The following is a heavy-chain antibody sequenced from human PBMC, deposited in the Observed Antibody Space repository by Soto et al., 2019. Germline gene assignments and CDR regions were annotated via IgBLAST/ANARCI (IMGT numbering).Heavy chain of an antibody. V-gene: IGHV4-31*03. J-gene: IGHJ5*02. D-gene: IGHD2-15*01. CDR3: SRYGGTLGDFDP. CDR1: GGSISSSSCY. Sequence: QVQLQESGPGLVKPSQTLSLTCTVSGGSISSSSCYWWSWIRQCPGKGLEWIGYSNYGGTAYYTPSLHSRLSISSDTSMNQFSLRLTAVTAADTAVYFCSRYGGTLGDFDPWGHGTMVTVSS. CDR2: SNYGGTA.